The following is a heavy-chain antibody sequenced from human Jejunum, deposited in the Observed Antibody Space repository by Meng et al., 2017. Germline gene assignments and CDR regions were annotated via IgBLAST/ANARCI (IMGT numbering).Heavy chain of an antibody. D-gene: IGHD3-16*01. Sequence: GGSLRLSCAASGFTFSSSSMSWVRQAPGKGLEWVSTFTGTTTSTYYADSVKGRFTISRDNSKNTLYLQMNSLRAEDTAVYYCAKLTSLWGQGTRVTISS. V-gene: IGHV3-23*01. CDR3: AKLTSL. CDR1: GFTFSSSS. J-gene: IGHJ4*02. CDR2: FTGTTTST.